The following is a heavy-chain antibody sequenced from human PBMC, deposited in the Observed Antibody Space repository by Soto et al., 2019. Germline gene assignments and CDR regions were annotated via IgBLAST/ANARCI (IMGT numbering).Heavy chain of an antibody. Sequence: GASVKVSCKASGYTFTSYGISWVRQAPGQGLEWMGWISAYNGNTNYAQKLQGRVTMTTDTSTSTAYMELRSLRSDDTAVYYCARDLLGYCSSTSCYFDPGMKHFDYWGQGTLVTVSS. V-gene: IGHV1-18*01. J-gene: IGHJ4*02. D-gene: IGHD2-2*01. CDR2: ISAYNGNT. CDR3: ARDLLGYCSSTSCYFDPGMKHFDY. CDR1: GYTFTSYG.